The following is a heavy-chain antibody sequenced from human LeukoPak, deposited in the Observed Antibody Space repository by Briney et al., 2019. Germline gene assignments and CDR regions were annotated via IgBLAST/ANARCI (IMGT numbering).Heavy chain of an antibody. D-gene: IGHD4-17*01. CDR2: INPSGGST. Sequence: ASVKVSCKASGGTFSSYAISWVRQAPGQGLEWMGIINPSGGSTVYAQKFQGRVTMTRDTSTSTVYMELSSLRSDDTAVYYCAKWGGDYRGDWGQGTLVTVSS. J-gene: IGHJ4*02. V-gene: IGHV1-46*01. CDR3: AKWGGDYRGD. CDR1: GGTFSSYA.